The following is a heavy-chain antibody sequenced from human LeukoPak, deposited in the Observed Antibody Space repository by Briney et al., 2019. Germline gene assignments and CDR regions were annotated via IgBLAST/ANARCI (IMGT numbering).Heavy chain of an antibody. D-gene: IGHD5-24*01. V-gene: IGHV4-59*01. Sequence: SETLSLTCTVSGGSISSYYWSWIRQPPGKGLEWIGYIYSSGNTNYNPSLKSRLTISLDTSQNQFSLKLSSVTAADTAVYYCARESRRDGYKFDYWGQGTLVTVSS. J-gene: IGHJ4*02. CDR2: IYSSGNT. CDR3: ARESRRDGYKFDY. CDR1: GGSISSYY.